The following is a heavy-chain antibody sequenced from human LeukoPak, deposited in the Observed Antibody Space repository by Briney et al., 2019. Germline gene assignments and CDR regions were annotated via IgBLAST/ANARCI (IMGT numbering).Heavy chain of an antibody. V-gene: IGHV3-48*03. CDR1: GFTFSSYE. J-gene: IGHJ6*03. CDR2: ISSSGSTI. D-gene: IGHD5-12*01. Sequence: GGSLRLSCAASGFTFSSYEMNWVRQAPGKGLEWVSYISSSGSTIYYADSVKGRFTISRDNAKNSLYLQMNSLRAEDTAVYYCFGRGYGNYYYYYMDAWGKGTTVTISS. CDR3: FGRGYGNYYYYYMDA.